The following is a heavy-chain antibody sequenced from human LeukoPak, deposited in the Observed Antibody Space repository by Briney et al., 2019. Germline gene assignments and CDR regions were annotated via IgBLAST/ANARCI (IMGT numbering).Heavy chain of an antibody. J-gene: IGHJ5*02. CDR1: GYTFTSYY. V-gene: IGHV1-46*03. Sequence: ASVKVSCKASGYTFTSYYMHWVRQAPGQGLEWMGIINPSGCSTSYAQKFQGRVTITRDTSTSTVYMELSSLRSEDTAVYYCARDIVVVPAARSAFDPWGQGTLVTVSS. CDR2: INPSGCST. CDR3: ARDIVVVPAARSAFDP. D-gene: IGHD2-2*01.